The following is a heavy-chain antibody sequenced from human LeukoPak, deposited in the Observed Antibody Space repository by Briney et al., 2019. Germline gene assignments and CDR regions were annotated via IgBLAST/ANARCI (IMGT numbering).Heavy chain of an antibody. J-gene: IGHJ5*02. V-gene: IGHV3-21*01. CDR3: AALAGKEWFDP. CDR2: ISSSSSYI. D-gene: IGHD6-19*01. CDR1: GFTFSSYS. Sequence: GGSLRLSCAASGFTFSSYSMNWVRQAPGKGLEWVSSISSSSSYIYYADSVKGRFTISRDNAKNSLYLQMNSLRAEDTAVYYCAALAGKEWFDPWGQRTLVTVSS.